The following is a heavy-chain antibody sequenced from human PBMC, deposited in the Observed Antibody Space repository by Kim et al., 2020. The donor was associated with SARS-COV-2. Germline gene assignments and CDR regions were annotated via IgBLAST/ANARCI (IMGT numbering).Heavy chain of an antibody. J-gene: IGHJ2*01. Sequence: GGSLRLSCAASRFTFSSSAMTWVRQAPGKGLEWVSTIFGSGHGTYYTDSVKGRFIISRDNSKNTLYLQMNNLRADDTAIYYCAKNVHVTSLTFLWYFDLWDRGTSVIVSS. CDR1: RFTFSSSA. D-gene: IGHD2-2*01. CDR3: AKNVHVTSLTFLWYFDL. V-gene: IGHV3-23*01. CDR2: IFGSGHGT.